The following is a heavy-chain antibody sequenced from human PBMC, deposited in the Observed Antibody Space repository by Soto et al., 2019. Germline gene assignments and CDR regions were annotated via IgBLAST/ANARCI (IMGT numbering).Heavy chain of an antibody. V-gene: IGHV3-21*01. D-gene: IGHD3-22*01. CDR3: ARDGGSYYYDSSGIDY. CDR1: GFTFSSYS. J-gene: IGHJ4*02. Sequence: GGSLRLSCAASGFTFSSYSMNWVRQAPGKGLEWVSSISSSSSYTNYADSVKGRFTISRDNAKNSLYLQMNSLRAEDTAVYYCARDGGSYYYDSSGIDYWGQGTLVTVSS. CDR2: ISSSSSYT.